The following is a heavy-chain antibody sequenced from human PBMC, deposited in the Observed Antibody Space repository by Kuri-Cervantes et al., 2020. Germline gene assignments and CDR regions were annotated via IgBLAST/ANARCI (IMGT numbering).Heavy chain of an antibody. V-gene: IGHV4-30-4*08. J-gene: IGHJ4*02. Sequence: SETLSLTCAVSGGSISSGDYYWSWIRQPPGKGLEWIGYIYYSGSTYYNPSLKSRVTISVDTSKNQFSLKLSSLTAADTAVYYCARVVTALDYWGQGTLVTVSS. CDR1: GGSISSGDYY. D-gene: IGHD2-21*02. CDR3: ARVVTALDY. CDR2: IYYSGST.